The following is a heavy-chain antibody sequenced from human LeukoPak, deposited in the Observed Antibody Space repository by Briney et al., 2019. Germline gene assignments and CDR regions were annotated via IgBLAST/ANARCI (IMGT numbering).Heavy chain of an antibody. CDR3: ARWAYDSSGYLFQH. D-gene: IGHD3-22*01. CDR2: IYYSGST. V-gene: IGHV4-59*12. J-gene: IGHJ1*01. CDR1: GGSMSSYY. Sequence: PSKTLSLTCTVSGGSMSSYYWSWIRQPPGKGLEWIAYIYYSGSTNYNPSLKSRVTISVDTSKNQFSLKLSSVTAADTAVYYCARWAYDSSGYLFQHWGQGTLVTVSS.